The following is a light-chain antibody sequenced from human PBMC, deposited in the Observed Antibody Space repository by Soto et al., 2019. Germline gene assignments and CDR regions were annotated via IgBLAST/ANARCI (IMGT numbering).Light chain of an antibody. Sequence: QAVVTQPPSASGTPGQRVTISCSGSSSNIGSNSVNWYQQLPGTAPKLLIHSNSQRPSGVPDRFSGSKSGTSASLAISGLQSEDEADYYCAAWDDSLNGPVFGGGTKVTVL. CDR2: SNS. J-gene: IGLJ2*01. CDR1: SSNIGSNS. CDR3: AAWDDSLNGPV. V-gene: IGLV1-44*01.